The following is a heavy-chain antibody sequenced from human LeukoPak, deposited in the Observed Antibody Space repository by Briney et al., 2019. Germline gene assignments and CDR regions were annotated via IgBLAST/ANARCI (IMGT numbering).Heavy chain of an antibody. V-gene: IGHV3-30*02. CDR3: AKCLEKYYDSSGLGY. CDR2: IRYDGSNK. D-gene: IGHD3-22*01. J-gene: IGHJ4*02. CDR1: GFTFNNYG. Sequence: GGSLRLSCAASGFTFNNYGIHWVRQAPGKGLEGVAFIRYDGSNKYYADSVKGRFTISRDNSKNTLYLQMNSLRAEDTAVYYCAKCLEKYYDSSGLGYWGQGTLVTVSS.